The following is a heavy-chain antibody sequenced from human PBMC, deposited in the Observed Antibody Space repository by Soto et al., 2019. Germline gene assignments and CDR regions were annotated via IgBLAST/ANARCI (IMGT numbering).Heavy chain of an antibody. J-gene: IGHJ4*02. V-gene: IGHV3-74*01. CDR2: TNSDGSST. Sequence: GGSLRLSCAASGFTFGSYWMHWVRQTPGKGLVWVSRTNSDGSSTSYADSVKGRFTISRDNAKNTLYLQMNSLRVEDTAIYYCARTGLVGATVPYFDTWGQGTLVTVSS. CDR3: ARTGLVGATVPYFDT. CDR1: GFTFGSYW. D-gene: IGHD1-26*01.